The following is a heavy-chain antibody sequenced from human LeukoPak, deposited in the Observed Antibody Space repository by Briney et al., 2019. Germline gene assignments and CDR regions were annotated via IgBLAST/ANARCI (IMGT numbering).Heavy chain of an antibody. CDR2: IRYDGSNK. CDR1: GFTFSSYG. D-gene: IGHD6-6*01. CDR3: AKSRLIAARSWFDP. V-gene: IGHV3-30*02. Sequence: GGSLRLSCAASGFTFSSYGMHWVRQAPGKGLEWVAFIRYDGSNKYYADSVKGRFTIPRDNSKNTLYLQMNSLRAEDTAVYYCAKSRLIAARSWFDPRGQGTLVTVSS. J-gene: IGHJ5*02.